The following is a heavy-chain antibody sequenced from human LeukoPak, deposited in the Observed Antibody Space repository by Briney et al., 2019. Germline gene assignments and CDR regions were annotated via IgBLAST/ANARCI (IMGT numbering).Heavy chain of an antibody. D-gene: IGHD2-15*01. CDR2: ISGSGGST. Sequence: PGGSLRLSCAASGFTFSSYAMSWVRQAPGKGLEWVSAISGSGGSTYYADSVKGRFTISRDNSKNTLYLQMNSLRAEDTAVYYCAKRSYCSGGSCPSPWGQGTLVTVSS. V-gene: IGHV3-23*01. J-gene: IGHJ5*02. CDR3: AKRSYCSGGSCPSP. CDR1: GFTFSSYA.